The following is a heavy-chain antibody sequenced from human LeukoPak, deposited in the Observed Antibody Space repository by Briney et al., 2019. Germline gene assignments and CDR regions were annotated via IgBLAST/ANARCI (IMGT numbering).Heavy chain of an antibody. CDR3: ARVKEGFDI. CDR1: GGSISNYY. V-gene: IGHV4-59*01. D-gene: IGHD4-23*01. CDR2: ISYSGST. Sequence: SETLSLTCTVSGGSISNYYWNWIRQPPGKGLEWIGFISYSGSTNYNPSLKSRVTISVDTSKNQFSLKLSSVTAADTAVYYCARVKEGFDIWGQGTMVTVSS. J-gene: IGHJ3*02.